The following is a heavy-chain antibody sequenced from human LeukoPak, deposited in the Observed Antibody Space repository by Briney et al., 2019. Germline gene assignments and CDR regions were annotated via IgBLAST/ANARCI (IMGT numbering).Heavy chain of an antibody. CDR1: GGSISSYY. CDR2: IYYSGST. Sequence: SEILSLTCTVSGGSISSYYWSWIRQPPGKGLEWIGYIYYSGSTNYNPSLKSRVTISVDTSKNQFSLKLSSVTAADTAVYYCARGRRVYGDLNWFDPWGQGTLVTVSS. D-gene: IGHD4-17*01. CDR3: ARGRRVYGDLNWFDP. J-gene: IGHJ5*02. V-gene: IGHV4-59*01.